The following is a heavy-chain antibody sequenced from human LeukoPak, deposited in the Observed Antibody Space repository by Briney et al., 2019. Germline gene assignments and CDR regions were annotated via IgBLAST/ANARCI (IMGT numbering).Heavy chain of an antibody. CDR2: IYYSGST. D-gene: IGHD3-3*01. Sequence: SETLSLTCTVSGGSISSYYWSWIRQPPGKGLEWIGYIYYSGSTNYNPSLKSRVTISVDTSKNQFSLKLSSVTAADTAVYYCARVRSPFNWFDPCGQGTLVTVSS. V-gene: IGHV4-59*01. CDR3: ARVRSPFNWFDP. CDR1: GGSISSYY. J-gene: IGHJ5*02.